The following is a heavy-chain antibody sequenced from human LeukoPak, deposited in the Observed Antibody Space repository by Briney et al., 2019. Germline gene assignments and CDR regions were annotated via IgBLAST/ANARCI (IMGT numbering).Heavy chain of an antibody. D-gene: IGHD2-15*01. V-gene: IGHV1-2*02. CDR3: VRKSATRRTSEFDY. Sequence: ASVKISCKASGYTFSDYYIHWVRQAPGQGLEGMGWITPNSGGTKYAQRFQGRVTMTRDTSISTAYMDLSSLGSDDTAVFYCVRKSATRRTSEFDYWGQGTPVTVSS. CDR1: GYTFSDYY. CDR2: ITPNSGGT. J-gene: IGHJ4*02.